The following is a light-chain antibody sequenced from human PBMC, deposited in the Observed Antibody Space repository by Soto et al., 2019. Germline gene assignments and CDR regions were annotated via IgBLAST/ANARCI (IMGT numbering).Light chain of an antibody. J-gene: IGKJ1*01. CDR2: GAS. CDR1: QTISSN. CDR3: HQYNNWLWT. Sequence: EIVMTQSPATLSVSPGERATLSCRASQTISSNLAWYQQKPGQAPRLLIDGASTRATGIPARFSGSVSGTEFTLTISSLQSEDFAVYYCHQYNNWLWTFGQGTKVEIK. V-gene: IGKV3-15*01.